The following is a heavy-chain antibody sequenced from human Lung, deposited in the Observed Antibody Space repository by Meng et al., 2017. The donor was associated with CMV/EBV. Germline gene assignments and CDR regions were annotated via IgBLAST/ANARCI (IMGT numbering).Heavy chain of an antibody. Sequence: GGSXRLXCIASGFTFNTYGMHWVRQAPGKGLEWVAFIRSDGHQTYYADSVKGRFAVSRDNSKNTLYLRMTSLRAGETAVYFCAKDLVDYYFDSWGQGTLVTVSS. V-gene: IGHV3-30*02. D-gene: IGHD5-12*01. CDR1: GFTFNTYG. CDR3: AKDLVDYYFDS. J-gene: IGHJ4*02. CDR2: IRSDGHQT.